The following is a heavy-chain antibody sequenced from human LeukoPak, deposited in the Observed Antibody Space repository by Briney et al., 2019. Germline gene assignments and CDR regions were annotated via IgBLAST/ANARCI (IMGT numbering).Heavy chain of an antibody. CDR1: GGSISSGDYY. J-gene: IGHJ4*02. V-gene: IGHV4-30-4*08. Sequence: SQTLSLTCTVSGGSISSGDYYWSWIRQPPGKGLEWIGYIYYSGSTYYNPSLKSRVTISVDTSKNQFSLKLNSVTAADTAMYYCQSRFLEWLLDYWGQGTLVTVSS. CDR3: QSRFLEWLLDY. D-gene: IGHD3-3*01. CDR2: IYYSGST.